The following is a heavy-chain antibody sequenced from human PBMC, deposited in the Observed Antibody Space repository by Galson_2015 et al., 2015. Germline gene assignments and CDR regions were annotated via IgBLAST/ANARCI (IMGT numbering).Heavy chain of an antibody. V-gene: IGHV4-59*01. CDR2: IYYSGST. Sequence: LSLTCTVSGGSISSYYWSWIRQPPGKGLEWIGYIYYSGSTNYNPSFKSRVTISVDTSKNQFSLKLSSVTAADTAVYYCARDEGEGRILGYGMDAWGQGTTVTVSS. CDR3: ARDEGEGRILGYGMDA. CDR1: GGSISSYY. D-gene: IGHD2-15*01. J-gene: IGHJ6*02.